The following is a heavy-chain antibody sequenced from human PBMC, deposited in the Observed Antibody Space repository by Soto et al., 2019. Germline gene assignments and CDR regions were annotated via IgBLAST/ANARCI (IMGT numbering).Heavy chain of an antibody. D-gene: IGHD3-16*01. CDR3: ARLRRDWGDAFDL. CDR2: IIPVFDKA. J-gene: IGHJ3*01. CDR1: GGPFGSSA. V-gene: IGHV1-69*01. Sequence: QVQLVQSGADVKKPGSSVKVSCKTSGGPFGSSAISWVRQAPAQGLEWMGEIIPVFDKANYAQNFQGRLTITADEPTGTVXMQXXXXXSXXTAVYFCARLRRDWGDAFDLWGLGT.